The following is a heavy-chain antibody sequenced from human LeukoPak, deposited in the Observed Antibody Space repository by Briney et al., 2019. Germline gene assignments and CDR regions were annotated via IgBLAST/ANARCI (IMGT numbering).Heavy chain of an antibody. CDR2: ISSSGSTI. V-gene: IGHV3-48*03. Sequence: GGSLRLSCAASGFTFSSYEMNWVRQAPGKGLEWVSHISSSGSTIYYTDSVKGRFTISRDNANNSLYLQMNSLGAEDTAVYYCASAAKMDVWGQGTTVTVSS. CDR1: GFTFSSYE. J-gene: IGHJ6*02. CDR3: ASAAKMDV.